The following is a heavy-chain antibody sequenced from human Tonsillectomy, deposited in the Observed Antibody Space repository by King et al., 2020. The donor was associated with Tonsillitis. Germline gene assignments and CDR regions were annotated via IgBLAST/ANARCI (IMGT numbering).Heavy chain of an antibody. CDR3: AKDLTGGDNSYYYMDV. J-gene: IGHJ6*03. CDR2: ISYDGSTK. Sequence: VQLVESGGGVVQPGRSLRLSCAASGFSFSTSGMHWVRQAPGKGLEWEALISYDGSTKYYGDSVKGRFTISRDNFKNTLYLEMTSLKAEDTAVYYCAKDLTGGDNSYYYMDVWGKGTTVTVSS. CDR1: GFSFSTSG. V-gene: IGHV3-30*18. D-gene: IGHD7-27*01.